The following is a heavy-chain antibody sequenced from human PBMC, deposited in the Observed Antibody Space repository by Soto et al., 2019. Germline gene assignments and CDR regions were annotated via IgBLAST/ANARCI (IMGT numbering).Heavy chain of an antibody. Sequence: EVQLLESGGNLVQPGGSLKLSCAASGFTFSSYAMSWVRQAPGKGLEWVSGIGGSAAGSNYADSVKGRFTISRDNSRNTVYMQMSSLRAEDTALYYCARGGGIEVAGTHLDYWGQGTLVTVSS. J-gene: IGHJ4*02. CDR2: IGGSAAGS. D-gene: IGHD6-19*01. CDR1: GFTFSSYA. CDR3: ARGGGIEVAGTHLDY. V-gene: IGHV3-23*01.